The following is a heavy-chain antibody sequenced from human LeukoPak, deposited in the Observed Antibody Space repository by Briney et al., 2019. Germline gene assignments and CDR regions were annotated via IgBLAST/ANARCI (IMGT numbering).Heavy chain of an antibody. D-gene: IGHD5-12*01. J-gene: IGHJ4*02. Sequence: GGSLRLSCAASGFTFSSYAMSWVRQAPGKGLEWVSAFSGSGGSTYYADSVKGRFTISRDNSKNTLYLQMNSLRAEDTAVYYCARGPSGYHNTGGQGTLVTVSS. CDR1: GFTFSSYA. CDR3: ARGPSGYHNT. CDR2: FSGSGGST. V-gene: IGHV3-23*01.